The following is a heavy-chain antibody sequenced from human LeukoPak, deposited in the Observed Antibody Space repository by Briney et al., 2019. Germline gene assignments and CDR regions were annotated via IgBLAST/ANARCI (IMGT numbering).Heavy chain of an antibody. D-gene: IGHD3-10*01. Sequence: SETLSLTCAVYGGSFSGYYWSWIRQPPGKGLEWIGEINHSGSTSYNPSLKSRVTISVDTSKNQFSLKLSSVTAADTAVYYCARGRITMVRGVIKAVSADFDYWGQGTLVTVSS. CDR1: GGSFSGYY. CDR3: ARGRITMVRGVIKAVSADFDY. V-gene: IGHV4-34*01. CDR2: INHSGST. J-gene: IGHJ4*02.